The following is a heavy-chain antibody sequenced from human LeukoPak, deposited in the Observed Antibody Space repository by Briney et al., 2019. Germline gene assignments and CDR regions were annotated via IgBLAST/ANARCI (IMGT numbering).Heavy chain of an antibody. J-gene: IGHJ4*02. CDR3: ARARYSGQWLYYFDY. CDR1: GYSFTSYW. V-gene: IGHV5-51*01. CDR2: IYPGDSDT. D-gene: IGHD6-19*01. Sequence: GESLKTSCKGSGYSFTSYWIGWVRQMPGKGLEWMGIIYPGDSDTRYSPSFQGQVTISADKSISTAYLQWSSLKASDTAMYYCARARYSGQWLYYFDYWGQGTLVTVSS.